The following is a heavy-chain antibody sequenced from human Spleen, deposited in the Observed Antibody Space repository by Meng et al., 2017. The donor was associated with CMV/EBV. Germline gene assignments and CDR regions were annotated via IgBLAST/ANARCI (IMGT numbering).Heavy chain of an antibody. CDR2: IIPIFGTA. Sequence: QVRMGPAGAEVKKPGACVMVSFKAAGGTFSSDAISWVRQAPGQGLEWMGGIIPIFGTANYAQKFQGRVTFTADESTSTAYMELSSLRSEDTAVYYCARVAAAGTGWGQGTLVTVSS. V-gene: IGHV1-69*12. CDR3: ARVAAAGTG. J-gene: IGHJ4*02. CDR1: GGTFSSDA. D-gene: IGHD6-13*01.